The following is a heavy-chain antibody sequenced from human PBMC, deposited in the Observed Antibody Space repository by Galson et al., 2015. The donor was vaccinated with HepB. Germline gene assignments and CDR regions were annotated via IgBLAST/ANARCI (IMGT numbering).Heavy chain of an antibody. CDR2: IYHSGST. Sequence: LSLTCAVSGGSISSSNWWSWVRQPPGKGLEWIGEIYHSGSTNYNPSLKSRVTISVDKSKNQFSLKLSSVTAADTAVYYCARDLRKRIAAAGTPYYYYGMDVWGQGTTVTVSS. CDR3: ARDLRKRIAAAGTPYYYYGMDV. CDR1: GGSISSSNW. D-gene: IGHD6-13*01. J-gene: IGHJ6*02. V-gene: IGHV4-4*02.